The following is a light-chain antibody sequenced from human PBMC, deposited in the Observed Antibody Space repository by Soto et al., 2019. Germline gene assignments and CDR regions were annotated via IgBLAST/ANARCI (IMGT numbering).Light chain of an antibody. Sequence: ETVMTQSPATLSVSPGERATLSCRSSQSINTNLAWYQQKPGQAPRLLIYRASTRATGIPARFSGSGSGTEFTLTISSLQSEDFAIYYCRQYYDWPEYTFGQGTKLEIK. CDR1: QSINTN. J-gene: IGKJ2*01. CDR2: RAS. CDR3: RQYYDWPEYT. V-gene: IGKV3-15*01.